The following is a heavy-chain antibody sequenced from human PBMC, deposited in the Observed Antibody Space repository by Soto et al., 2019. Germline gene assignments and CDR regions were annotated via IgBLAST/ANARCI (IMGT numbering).Heavy chain of an antibody. V-gene: IGHV5-51*01. CDR2: IYPGDSDT. CDR1: GFSFTANW. D-gene: IGHD3-10*01. J-gene: IGHJ5*02. CDR3: ARVVIMVRGVTPHLFDP. Sequence: GEYLKISCKGSGFSFTANWIGWVRRLPGKGLEWMGMIYPGDSDTRYSPSLQGQVTISADKSISTTYLQWSSLKASDSAMYYCARVVIMVRGVTPHLFDPWGQGNLVTVYS.